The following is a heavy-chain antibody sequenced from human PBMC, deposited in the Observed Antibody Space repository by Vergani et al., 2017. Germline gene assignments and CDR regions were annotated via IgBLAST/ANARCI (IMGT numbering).Heavy chain of an antibody. V-gene: IGHV2-5*01. D-gene: IGHD3-9*01. Sequence: QITLRESGPTLVKPTQTLTLPCTLSGFSLTTGGEGVGWIRQPPGRALEWLAFVSWNDDERYSPSLKSRVAITKDTSKNEVVLTMATMDPVDTATYYCVHRLGYFDWDGAFDVWGPGTMVTVSS. CDR1: GFSLTTGGEG. J-gene: IGHJ3*01. CDR3: VHRLGYFDWDGAFDV. CDR2: VSWNDDE.